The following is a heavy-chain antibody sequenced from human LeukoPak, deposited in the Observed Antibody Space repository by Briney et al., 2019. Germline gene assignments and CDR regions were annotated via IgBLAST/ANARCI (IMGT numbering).Heavy chain of an antibody. CDR1: AGSMSGHY. J-gene: IGHJ5*02. CDR3: ARHSFSSSWYGTFDT. D-gene: IGHD6-13*01. CDR2: IYYSGST. Sequence: SETLSLTCTVSAGSMSGHYWSWIRQPPGKGLEWVGYIYYSGSTIYNPSLKSRVTISVDTSKKQFSLKLSSVTAADTAVYYCARHSFSSSWYGTFDTWGQGGLVTVSS. V-gene: IGHV4-59*08.